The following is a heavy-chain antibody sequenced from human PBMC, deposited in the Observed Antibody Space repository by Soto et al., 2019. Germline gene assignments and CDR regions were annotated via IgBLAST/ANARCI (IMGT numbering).Heavy chain of an antibody. CDR1: GGSVGSGSYY. V-gene: IGHV4-61*01. J-gene: IGHJ4*02. CDR3: ARGPDY. CDR2: ISNSGST. Sequence: QVQLQESGPGLVQPSETLSLTCTVSGGSVGSGSYYWSWIRQPPGKGLEWIGHISNSGSTNYNPSLKSRVTISVDTSKNQFSLRLSSVTAADTAVYYCARGPDYWGQGTLVTVSS.